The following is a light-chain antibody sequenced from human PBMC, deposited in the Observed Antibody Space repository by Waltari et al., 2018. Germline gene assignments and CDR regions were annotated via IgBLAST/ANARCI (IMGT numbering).Light chain of an antibody. CDR3: QQCYNWPPWT. V-gene: IGKV3-11*01. J-gene: IGKJ1*01. CDR2: DTS. Sequence: EIVLTQSPATLSLSPGERATLSCWASQSVRSDIAWYQQKPGQAPRLLIYDTSYRAPGIPARFSVSGSGTDIALTISNLEPEDSAVYYCQQCYNWPPWTFGQGTKVEIK. CDR1: QSVRSD.